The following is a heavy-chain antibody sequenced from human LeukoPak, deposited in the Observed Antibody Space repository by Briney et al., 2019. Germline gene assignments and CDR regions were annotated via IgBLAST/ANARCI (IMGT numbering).Heavy chain of an antibody. V-gene: IGHV3-23*01. J-gene: IGHJ4*02. Sequence: GGSLRLSCAASGFTFSSYAMNWVRQAPGKGLEWVSGISNSGGGTYYADSVKGRFTISRDNSKNTLYLQMNSLRVEDTAVYYCARGWLAETTVVTPYNYWGQGTLVTVSS. CDR1: GFTFSSYA. CDR2: ISNSGGGT. CDR3: ARGWLAETTVVTPYNY. D-gene: IGHD4-23*01.